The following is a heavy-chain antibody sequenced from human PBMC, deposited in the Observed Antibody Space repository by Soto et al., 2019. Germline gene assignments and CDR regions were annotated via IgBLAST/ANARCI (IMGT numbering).Heavy chain of an antibody. Sequence: GGSLQLFGTASGLTIRTYWVHWIRQAPGKGLVWVSRINSDATRTTYADSVQGRFTISRDNAKNTVYLQMTSLRVEDTAVYYCVPYPETTDAYNFWGPATLVTVSS. CDR1: GLTIRTYW. J-gene: IGHJ4*02. V-gene: IGHV3-74*01. CDR3: VPYPETTDAYNF. D-gene: IGHD1-7*01. CDR2: INSDATRT.